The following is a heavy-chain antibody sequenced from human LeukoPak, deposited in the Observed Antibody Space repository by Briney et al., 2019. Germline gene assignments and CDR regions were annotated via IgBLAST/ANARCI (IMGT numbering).Heavy chain of an antibody. CDR2: IYYSGST. D-gene: IGHD6-6*01. CDR1: GGSISSYY. J-gene: IGHJ4*02. Sequence: SETLSLTCTVSGGSISSYYWSWVRQPPGKGLEWIGYIYYSGSTNYNPSLKSRVTISVDTSKNQFSLKLSSVTAADTAVYYCARAPPYSSSPDGCYFDYWGQGTLVTVSS. CDR3: ARAPPYSSSPDGCYFDY. V-gene: IGHV4-59*01.